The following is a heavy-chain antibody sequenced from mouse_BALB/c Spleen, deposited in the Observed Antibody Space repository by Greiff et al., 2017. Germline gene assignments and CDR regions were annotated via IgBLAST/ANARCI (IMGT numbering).Heavy chain of an antibody. D-gene: IGHD2-2*01. Sequence: QVQLQQSGAELAKPGASVKMSCKASGYTFTSYWMHWVKQRPGQGLEWIGYINPSTGYTEYNQKFKDKATLTADKSSSTAYMQLSSLTSEDSAVYYCARRGPYWGYDEGAWFAYWGQGTLVTVSA. V-gene: IGHV1-7*01. CDR1: GYTFTSYW. CDR3: ARRGPYWGYDEGAWFAY. J-gene: IGHJ3*01. CDR2: INPSTGYT.